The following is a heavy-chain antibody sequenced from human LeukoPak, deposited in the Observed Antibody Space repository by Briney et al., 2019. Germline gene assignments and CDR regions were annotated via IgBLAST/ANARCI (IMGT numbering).Heavy chain of an antibody. CDR3: ARDFWQQGDDS. V-gene: IGHV3-11*01. CDR1: GFIFPDFF. J-gene: IGHJ5*01. D-gene: IGHD3-3*01. CDR2: ISGSGSSI. Sequence: GGSLRLSCAASGFIFPDFFMSWIRQAPGKGLEWVSYISGSGSSIYYADSVRGRFTISRDNAKNSLYLQMNSLRAEDTAVYYCARDFWQQGDDSWGQGTLVTVSS.